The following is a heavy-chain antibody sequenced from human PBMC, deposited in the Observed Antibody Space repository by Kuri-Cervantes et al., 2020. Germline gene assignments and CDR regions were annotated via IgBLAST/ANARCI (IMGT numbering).Heavy chain of an antibody. CDR3: ARDASLSGDLLDI. Sequence: ETLSLTCAASGFTFSNAWMSWVRQAPGKGLEWVGRIKSKTDGGTTDYAAPVKGRFTISRDDSKNTLYLQMNSLRAEDTAVYYCARDASLSGDLLDIWGQGTMVTVSS. D-gene: IGHD3-3*01. CDR2: IKSKTDGGTT. V-gene: IGHV3-15*01. CDR1: GFTFSNAW. J-gene: IGHJ3*02.